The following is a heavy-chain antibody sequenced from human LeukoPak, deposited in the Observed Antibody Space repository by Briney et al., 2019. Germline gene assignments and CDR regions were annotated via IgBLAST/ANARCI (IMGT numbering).Heavy chain of an antibody. CDR1: GGSISSYY. J-gene: IGHJ5*02. D-gene: IGHD2-15*01. CDR2: IYHSGST. Sequence: PSETLSLTCTVSGGSISSYYWSWIRQPPGKGLEWIGSIYHSGSTYYNPSLKSRVTISVDTSKNQFSLKLSSVTAADTAVYYCARDGVVAATPNWFDPWGQGTLVTVSS. CDR3: ARDGVVAATPNWFDP. V-gene: IGHV4-38-2*02.